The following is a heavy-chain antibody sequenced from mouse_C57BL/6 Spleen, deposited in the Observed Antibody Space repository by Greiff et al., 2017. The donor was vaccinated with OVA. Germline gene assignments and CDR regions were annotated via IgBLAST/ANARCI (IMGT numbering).Heavy chain of an antibody. CDR3: ARRDGLYAMDY. J-gene: IGHJ4*01. V-gene: IGHV1-63*01. Sequence: VKLMESGAELVRPGTSVKMSCKASGYTFTNYWIGWAKQRPGHGLEWIGDIYPGGGYTNYNEKFKGKATLTADKSSSTAYMQFSSLTSEDSAIYYCARRDGLYAMDYWGQGTSVTVSS. D-gene: IGHD2-3*01. CDR1: GYTFTNYW. CDR2: IYPGGGYT.